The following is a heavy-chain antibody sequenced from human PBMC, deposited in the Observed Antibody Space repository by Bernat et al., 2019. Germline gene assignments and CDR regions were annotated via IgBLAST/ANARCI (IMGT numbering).Heavy chain of an antibody. CDR2: ISGPGVTT. CDR3: AKEAAFCGTGCYSLADC. Sequence: EVQLVESGGGLVQPGGSLRVSCAASGFTFSSYSMIWVGKAPGKGLEGVALISGPGVTTHYADSVKGRFTISRDNSKNTLFLQMNSLRAEDTAVYYCAKEAAFCGTGCYSLADCWGQGTLVTVSS. CDR1: GFTFSSYS. D-gene: IGHD2-21*02. J-gene: IGHJ4*02. V-gene: IGHV3-23*04.